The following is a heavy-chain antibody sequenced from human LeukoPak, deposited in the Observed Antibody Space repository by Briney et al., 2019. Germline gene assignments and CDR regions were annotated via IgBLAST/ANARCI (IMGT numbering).Heavy chain of an antibody. J-gene: IGHJ6*03. Sequence: GGSLRLSCAASGFTFSTYTMNWVRQAPGKGLEWVSVISGNGGVTYYADSVKGRSTISRENSKNTLYLQMTSLRAEDTAMYYCAKDLLAMVGYMDVWGKGTTVTVSS. D-gene: IGHD5-18*01. CDR1: GFTFSTYT. CDR3: AKDLLAMVGYMDV. CDR2: ISGNGGVT. V-gene: IGHV3-23*01.